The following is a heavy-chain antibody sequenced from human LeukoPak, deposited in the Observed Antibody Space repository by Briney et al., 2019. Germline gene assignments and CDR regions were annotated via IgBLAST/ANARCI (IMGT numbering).Heavy chain of an antibody. CDR1: GFTFRSYG. Sequence: GGSLRLSCAASGFTFRSYGMHWVRQAPGKGLEWVAIIWYDGSNKYYADSVKGRFTISRDNSKNTLYLRMYGLRAEDTAVYYCAKGREEDGYNDFDYWGQGTLVTVSS. D-gene: IGHD5-24*01. V-gene: IGHV3-33*06. CDR2: IWYDGSNK. J-gene: IGHJ4*02. CDR3: AKGREEDGYNDFDY.